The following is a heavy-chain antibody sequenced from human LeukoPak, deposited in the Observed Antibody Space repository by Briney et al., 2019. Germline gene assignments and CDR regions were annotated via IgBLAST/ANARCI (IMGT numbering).Heavy chain of an antibody. J-gene: IGHJ4*02. CDR1: GFTFSSSW. D-gene: IGHD6-13*01. CDR3: ARYWSSWSADY. Sequence: GGSLRLSCAASGFTFSSSWMAWVRQAPGKGLEWVGNIKEDGTAKNYVVSARGRFTISRDNAKNSLYLQMNSLRAEDSAVYYCARYWSSWSADYWGQGTLVTVSS. CDR2: IKEDGTAK. V-gene: IGHV3-7*01.